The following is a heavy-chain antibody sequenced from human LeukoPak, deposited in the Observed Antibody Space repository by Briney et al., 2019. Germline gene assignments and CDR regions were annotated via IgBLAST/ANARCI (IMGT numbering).Heavy chain of an antibody. CDR2: INYGGNT. D-gene: IGHD3-16*01. CDR1: SGSIRGSDYY. CDR3: ARLVLSYGNAFDH. Sequence: KPSETLSLTCTVSSGSIRGSDYYWCWLRQPPGQGLEWIGSINYGGNTYYDSSLNSRATISVDTSKNHFSLRLSSVTAADTAVYYCARLVLSYGNAFDHWGQGTLVTVSS. V-gene: IGHV4-39*02. J-gene: IGHJ4*02.